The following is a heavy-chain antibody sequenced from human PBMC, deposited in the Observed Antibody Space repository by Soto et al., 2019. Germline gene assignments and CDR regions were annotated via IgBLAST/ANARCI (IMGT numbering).Heavy chain of an antibody. CDR1: RYTFTNYA. D-gene: IGHD3-22*01. Sequence: ASVNVSCKASRYTFTNYAMHWVRQAPGQRLEWMGWINAGNGNTKYSQKFQGRVTFTRDTSATTAYMELNSLRSEDTAVYYCARGERYYYDSSGYFGFDYWGQGTLVTVSS. CDR3: ARGERYYYDSSGYFGFDY. CDR2: INAGNGNT. V-gene: IGHV1-3*01. J-gene: IGHJ4*02.